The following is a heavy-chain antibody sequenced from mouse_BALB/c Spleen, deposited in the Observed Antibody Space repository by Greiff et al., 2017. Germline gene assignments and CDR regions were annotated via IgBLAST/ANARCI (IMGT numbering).Heavy chain of an antibody. CDR1: GFTFNTYA. CDR2: IRSKSNNYAT. V-gene: IGHV10-1*02. D-gene: IGHD1-2*01. J-gene: IGHJ4*01. CDR3: VRQPLVHYYGYVGMDY. Sequence: EVMLVESGGGLVQPKGSLKLSCAASGFTFNTYAMNWVRQAPGKGLEWVVRIRSKSNNYATYYADSVKDRFTISRDDSQSMLYLQMNNLKTEDTAMYYCVRQPLVHYYGYVGMDYWGQGTSVTVSS.